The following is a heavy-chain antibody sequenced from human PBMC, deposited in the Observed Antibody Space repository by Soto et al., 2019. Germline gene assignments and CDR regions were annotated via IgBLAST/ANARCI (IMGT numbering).Heavy chain of an antibody. CDR1: GYTFTTYG. Sequence: QVQLVQAGAEVKKPGASVKVSCKSSGYTFTTYGISWVRPAPGQGLAWMGCISAYNSNTNYAQKLQGRVTMTTDTSTSTAYMELRSLRSDDTAVYYCARREYYGSGSLNYWGQGTLVTVSS. D-gene: IGHD3-10*01. V-gene: IGHV1-18*01. CDR3: ARREYYGSGSLNY. CDR2: ISAYNSNT. J-gene: IGHJ4*02.